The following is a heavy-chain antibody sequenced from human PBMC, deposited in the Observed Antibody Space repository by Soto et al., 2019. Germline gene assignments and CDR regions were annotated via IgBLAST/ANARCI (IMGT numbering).Heavy chain of an antibody. CDR3: ARVSQEYSSGWDAFDI. J-gene: IGHJ3*02. V-gene: IGHV1-69*13. CDR2: IIPIFGTA. Sequence: ASVKVSCKASGGTFSSYAISWVRQAPGQGLEWMGGIIPIFGTANYAQKFQGRVTITADESTSTAYMELSSLRSEDTAVYYCARVSQEYSSGWDAFDIWGQGTMVTVSS. CDR1: GGTFSSYA. D-gene: IGHD6-19*01.